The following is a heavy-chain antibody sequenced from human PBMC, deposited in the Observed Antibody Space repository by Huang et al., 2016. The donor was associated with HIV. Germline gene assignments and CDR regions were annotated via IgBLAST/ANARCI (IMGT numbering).Heavy chain of an antibody. J-gene: IGHJ4*02. Sequence: QVQLVQSGAEVKKPGASVKVSCKASGYTFSNYDINWVRQAPGQGLEWMVWMNPSSGNTGYARKFQCSVTMTRSTSISTSYMELSRLRFEDTAVYYCATLPPVNYGRSGGRVRDYWGQGSLVTVSS. D-gene: IGHD2-15*01. CDR2: MNPSSGNT. CDR1: GYTFSNYD. CDR3: ATLPPVNYGRSGGRVRDY. V-gene: IGHV1-8*01.